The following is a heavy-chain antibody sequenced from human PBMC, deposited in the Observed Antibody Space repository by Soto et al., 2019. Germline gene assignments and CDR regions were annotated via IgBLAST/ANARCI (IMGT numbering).Heavy chain of an antibody. V-gene: IGHV1-2*04. CDR2: INPNSGGT. CDR1: GYTFTGYY. Sequence: ASVQVSCKASGYTFTGYYMHWVRQAPGQGLEWMGWINPNSGGTNYAQKFQGWVTMTRDTSISTAYMELSRLRSDDTAVYYCARDLWFGESYFDYWGQGTLVTVSS. J-gene: IGHJ4*02. D-gene: IGHD3-10*01. CDR3: ARDLWFGESYFDY.